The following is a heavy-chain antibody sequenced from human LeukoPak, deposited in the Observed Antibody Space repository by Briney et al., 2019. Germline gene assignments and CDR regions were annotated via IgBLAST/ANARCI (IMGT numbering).Heavy chain of an antibody. CDR3: ARVFGDLIDY. Sequence: MSSETLSLTCTVSGGSISSYYWSWIRQPPGKGLEWIGYIYYSGSTNYNPSLKSRVTISVDTSKNQFSLKLSSVTAADTAVYYCARVFGDLIDYWGQGTLVTGSS. V-gene: IGHV4-59*01. CDR2: IYYSGST. CDR1: GGSISSYY. J-gene: IGHJ4*02. D-gene: IGHD4-17*01.